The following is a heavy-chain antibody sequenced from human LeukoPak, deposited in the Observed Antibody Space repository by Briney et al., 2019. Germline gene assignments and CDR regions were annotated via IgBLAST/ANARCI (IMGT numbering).Heavy chain of an antibody. CDR2: INPNSGGT. CDR1: GYTFTGYY. D-gene: IGHD6-6*01. Sequence: ASVKVSCKASGYTFTGYYMHWVRQAPGHGLEWRGWINPNSGGTNYAQKFQGRVTMTRDTSISTAYMELSRLRSDDTAVYYCARDRRVIAARRYYYMDVWGKGTTVTVSS. V-gene: IGHV1-2*02. J-gene: IGHJ6*03. CDR3: ARDRRVIAARRYYYMDV.